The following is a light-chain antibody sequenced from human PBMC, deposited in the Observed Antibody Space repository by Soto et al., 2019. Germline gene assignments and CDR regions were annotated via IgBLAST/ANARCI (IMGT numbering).Light chain of an antibody. CDR3: QQYNNWPRT. CDR1: QSFSSI. V-gene: IGKV3-15*01. J-gene: IGKJ1*01. CDR2: GAS. Sequence: IVMTQSPATLSVSPGERATLSCRASQSFSSILAWYQQKPGQAPRLLIYGASTRATGIPARFSGSGSGTEFTLTISSLQSEDFAVYYCQQYNNWPRTFGQGTTGDIK.